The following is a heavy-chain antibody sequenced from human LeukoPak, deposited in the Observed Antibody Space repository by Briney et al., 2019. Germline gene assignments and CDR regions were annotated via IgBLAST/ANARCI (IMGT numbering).Heavy chain of an antibody. J-gene: IGHJ6*02. D-gene: IGHD7-27*01. CDR2: IYYSGST. CDR1: GGSISSYY. CDR3: ARLTWDYYGMDV. Sequence: SETLSLTCIVSGGSISSYYWSWIRQPPGKGLEWIGYIYYSGSTNYNPSLKSRVTISVDTSKNQFSLKLSSVTAADTAVYYCARLTWDYYGMDVWGQGTTVTVSS. V-gene: IGHV4-59*08.